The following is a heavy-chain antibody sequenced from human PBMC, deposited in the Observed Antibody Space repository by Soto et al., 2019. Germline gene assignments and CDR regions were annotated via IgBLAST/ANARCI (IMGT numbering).Heavy chain of an antibody. CDR3: AKDQEDIVVVVAASVFDY. CDR1: GFTFSSYA. D-gene: IGHD2-15*01. V-gene: IGHV3-23*01. Sequence: PGGSLRLSCAASGFTFSSYAMSWVRQAPGKGLEWVSAISGSGGSTYYADSVKGRFTISRDNSKNTLYLQMNSLRAEDTAVYYCAKDQEDIVVVVAASVFDYWGQGTLVTVSS. CDR2: ISGSGGST. J-gene: IGHJ4*02.